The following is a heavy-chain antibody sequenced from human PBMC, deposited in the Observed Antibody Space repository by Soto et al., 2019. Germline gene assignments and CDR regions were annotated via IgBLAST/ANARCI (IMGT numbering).Heavy chain of an antibody. CDR2: INHSGST. CDR1: GGSSTGCY. D-gene: IGHD3-22*01. V-gene: IGHV4-34*01. CDR3: ARAGDNSGYADH. J-gene: IGHJ4*02. Sequence: SQTMSLACGVEGGSSTGCYWSWIRKPPGKGLEWIGEINHSGSTNYNPSLKSRVTISVDTSKSQFSLKLSSVTAADTAVYYCARAGDNSGYADHWGQGTLVTVSS.